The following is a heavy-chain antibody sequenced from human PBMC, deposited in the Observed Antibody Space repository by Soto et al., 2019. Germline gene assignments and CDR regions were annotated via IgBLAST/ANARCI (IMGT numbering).Heavy chain of an antibody. J-gene: IGHJ3*02. V-gene: IGHV3-48*03. D-gene: IGHD3-9*01. Sequence: VGSLRLPCAASGFTFSLYEMNWVRQAPGKGLEWVSYISSAGGTMYYADSVRGRFTMSRDNAKSSLYLQMNSLRAEDTAVYYCAREFDPDAFDIWGQGTMVTVSS. CDR2: ISSAGGTM. CDR1: GFTFSLYE. CDR3: AREFDPDAFDI.